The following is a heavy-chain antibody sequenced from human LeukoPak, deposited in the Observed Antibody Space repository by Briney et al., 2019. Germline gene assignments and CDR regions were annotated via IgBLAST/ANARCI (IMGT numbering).Heavy chain of an antibody. Sequence: PGGSLRLSCAASGFTFDDYAMHWVRQAPGKGLEWVSGISWNSGSIGYADSVKGRFTISRDNAKNSLYLQMNSLRAEDTAVYYCARTVGGIIAVAGNFDYWGQGTLVTVSS. J-gene: IGHJ4*02. CDR2: ISWNSGSI. D-gene: IGHD6-19*01. CDR1: GFTFDDYA. V-gene: IGHV3-9*01. CDR3: ARTVGGIIAVAGNFDY.